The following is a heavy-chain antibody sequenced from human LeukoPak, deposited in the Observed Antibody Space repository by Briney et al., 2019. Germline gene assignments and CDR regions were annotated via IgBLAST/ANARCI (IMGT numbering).Heavy chain of an antibody. V-gene: IGHV3-23*01. J-gene: IGHJ4*02. CDR3: AKVRASSGWYGGFDY. CDR1: GFTFSSYA. Sequence: GGSLRLSCAASGFTFSSYAMSWVRQAPGKGLEWVSGISGSGDSTYYGDSVKGRFAISRDHSRNTLYLQMNSLRAEDTAVYYCAKVRASSGWYGGFDYWGQGTLVTVSS. D-gene: IGHD6-19*01. CDR2: ISGSGDST.